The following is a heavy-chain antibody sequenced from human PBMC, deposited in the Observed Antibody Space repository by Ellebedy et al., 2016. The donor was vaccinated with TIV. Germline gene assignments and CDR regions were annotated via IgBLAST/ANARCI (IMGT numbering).Heavy chain of an antibody. CDR2: ISASGDST. CDR3: AKDAGLSGWYFDN. CDR1: GFTFNIYD. Sequence: GESLKISCSASGFTFNIYDMSWVRQAPGKGLEWVSRISASGDSTYYADPLKGRFTTSRDNSNYMVYLQINSLRPDDTTVYYCAKDAGLSGWYFDNWGQGTLVTVSS. D-gene: IGHD6-19*01. J-gene: IGHJ4*01. V-gene: IGHV3-23*01.